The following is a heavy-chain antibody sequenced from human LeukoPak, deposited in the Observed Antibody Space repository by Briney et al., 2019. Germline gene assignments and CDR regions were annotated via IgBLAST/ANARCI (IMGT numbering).Heavy chain of an antibody. CDR3: ASRPSYSSSWYGSWVDY. Sequence: GASVKVSCKASGYTFTSYGISWVRQAPGQGLEWMGWISAYNGNTNYAQKLQGRVTMTTDTSTSTAYMELRSLRSDDTAVYYCASRPSYSSSWYGSWVDYWGQGTLVTVSS. CDR2: ISAYNGNT. CDR1: GYTFTSYG. D-gene: IGHD6-13*01. J-gene: IGHJ4*02. V-gene: IGHV1-18*01.